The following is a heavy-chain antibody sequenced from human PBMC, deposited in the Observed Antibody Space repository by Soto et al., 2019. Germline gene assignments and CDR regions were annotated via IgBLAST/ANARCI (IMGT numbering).Heavy chain of an antibody. CDR3: ARTSHYYYYGMDV. CDR1: GFTFSSYW. Sequence: EVQLVESGGGLVQLGGSLRLSCAASGFTFSSYWMSWVRQAPGKGLEWVANIKQDGSEKYYVDSVKGRFTISRDNAKNSLYLQMNSLRAEDTAVYYCARTSHYYYYGMDVWGQGTTVTVSS. CDR2: IKQDGSEK. D-gene: IGHD6-6*01. V-gene: IGHV3-7*01. J-gene: IGHJ6*02.